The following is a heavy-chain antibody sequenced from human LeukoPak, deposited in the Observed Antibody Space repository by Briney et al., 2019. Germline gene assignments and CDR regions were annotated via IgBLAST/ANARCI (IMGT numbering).Heavy chain of an antibody. CDR1: GYTFTSDD. CDR2: MNPSNGHT. CDR3: ARSYDSSSFDP. D-gene: IGHD3-22*01. V-gene: IGHV1-8*01. Sequence: GASVKVSCKASGYTFTSDDINWVRQAPGQGLEWMGWMNPSNGHTGYAQKFQGRVTMTRDTSISTAHMELSRLRSDDTAVYYCARSYDSSSFDPWGQGTLVTVSS. J-gene: IGHJ5*02.